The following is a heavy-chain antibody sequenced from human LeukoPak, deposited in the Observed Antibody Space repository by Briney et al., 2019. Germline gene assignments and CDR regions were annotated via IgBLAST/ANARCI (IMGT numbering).Heavy chain of an antibody. CDR3: ARDVPLGGSSSWDFDY. J-gene: IGHJ4*02. Sequence: GGSLRLSCAASGFTFSSYSMNWVRQAPGKGLERVPSISSSSSYIYYADSVKGRFTISRDNAKNSLYLQMNSLRAEDTAVYYCARDVPLGGSSSWDFDYWGQGTLVTVSS. V-gene: IGHV3-21*01. D-gene: IGHD6-13*01. CDR2: ISSSSSYI. CDR1: GFTFSSYS.